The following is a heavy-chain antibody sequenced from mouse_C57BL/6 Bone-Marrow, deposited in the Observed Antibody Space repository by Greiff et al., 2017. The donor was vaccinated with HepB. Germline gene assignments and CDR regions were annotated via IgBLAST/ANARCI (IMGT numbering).Heavy chain of an antibody. CDR1: GFSLTSYG. CDR2: IWSGGST. Sequence: VQRVESGPGLVQPSQSLSITCTVSGFSLTSYGVHWVRQSPGKGLEWLGVIWSGGSTDYNAAFISRLSISKDNSKSQVFFKMNSLQADDTAIYYCARNPAIAYWGQGTLVTVSA. V-gene: IGHV2-2*01. CDR3: ARNPAIAY. J-gene: IGHJ3*01.